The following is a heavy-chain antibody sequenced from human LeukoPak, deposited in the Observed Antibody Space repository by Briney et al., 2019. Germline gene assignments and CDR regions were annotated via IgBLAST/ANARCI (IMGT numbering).Heavy chain of an antibody. D-gene: IGHD3-16*02. Sequence: SETLSLTCTVSGGSISSSSYYWGWIRQPPGKGLEWIGSIYYSGSTYYNPPLKSRVTISVDTSKNQFSLKLSSVTAADTAVYYCATQYDYVWGSYRSFDYWGQGTLVTVSS. V-gene: IGHV4-39*01. CDR3: ATQYDYVWGSYRSFDY. CDR2: IYYSGST. J-gene: IGHJ4*02. CDR1: GGSISSSSYY.